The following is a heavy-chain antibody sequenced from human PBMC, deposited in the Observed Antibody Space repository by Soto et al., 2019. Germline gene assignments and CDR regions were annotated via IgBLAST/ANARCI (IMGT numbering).Heavy chain of an antibody. CDR3: ARDPGKLIVDYYYYGMDV. D-gene: IGHD2-8*01. Sequence: PGGSLRLSCAASGFTFSSYWMSWVRQAPGKGLEWVANIKQDGSEKYYVDSVKGRFTISRDNAKNSLYLQMNSLRAEDTAVYYCARDPGKLIVDYYYYGMDVWGQGTTVTVSS. V-gene: IGHV3-7*01. J-gene: IGHJ6*02. CDR1: GFTFSSYW. CDR2: IKQDGSEK.